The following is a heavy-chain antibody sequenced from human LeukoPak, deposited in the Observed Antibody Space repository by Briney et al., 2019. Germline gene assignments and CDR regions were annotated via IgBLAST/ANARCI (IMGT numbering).Heavy chain of an antibody. Sequence: PSETLSLTCTVSGGSISSYYWSWIRQPPGKGLEWIGYIYYRGSTNYNPSLKSRVTISVDTSKNQFSLKLSSVTAADTAVYYCARTMVRGVRGAFDIWGQGTMVTVSS. V-gene: IGHV4-59*01. D-gene: IGHD3-10*01. CDR3: ARTMVRGVRGAFDI. J-gene: IGHJ3*02. CDR1: GGSISSYY. CDR2: IYYRGST.